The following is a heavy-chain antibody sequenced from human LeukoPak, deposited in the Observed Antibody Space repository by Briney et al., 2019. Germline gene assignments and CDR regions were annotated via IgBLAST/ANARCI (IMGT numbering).Heavy chain of an antibody. CDR3: TRGQGLYY. V-gene: IGHV3-49*03. CDR1: GFTFSDST. D-gene: IGHD3/OR15-3a*01. CDR2: IRRKVYGGTA. Sequence: GSLRLSCTASGFTFSDSTMSWYRQAPGKGLEWVGFIRRKVYGGTAEYAASVKGRFTISRDDSKSIAYLQMDSLKIEDSAVYYCTRGQGLYYWGQGTLVIVSS. J-gene: IGHJ4*02.